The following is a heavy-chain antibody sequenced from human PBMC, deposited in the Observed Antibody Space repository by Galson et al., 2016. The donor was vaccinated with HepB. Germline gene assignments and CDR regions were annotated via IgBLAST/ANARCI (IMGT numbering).Heavy chain of an antibody. CDR1: GLSFDSHG. V-gene: IGHV3-33*01. CDR3: GMDF. CDR2: VWADGGNK. J-gene: IGHJ6*02. Sequence: SLRLSCAASGLSFDSHGMHRVRQAPGKGLEWVAVVWADGGNKYYADFVQDRFTIARDNSKNTVDLQMNTLRAEYTAVYYCGMDFWVQGTAGTVSS.